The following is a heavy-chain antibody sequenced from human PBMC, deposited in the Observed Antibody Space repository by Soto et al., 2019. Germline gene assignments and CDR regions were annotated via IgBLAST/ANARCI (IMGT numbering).Heavy chain of an antibody. CDR3: ARSKWTAAGSYYYYYYYMDV. D-gene: IGHD6-13*01. Sequence: GGSLRLSCAASGFTFSSYDMHWVRQATGKGLEWVSAIGTAGDTNYPGAVKGRFTISRENAKNSLYLQMNSLRAGDTAVYYCARSKWTAAGSYYYYYYYMDVWGKGTTVTVSS. J-gene: IGHJ6*03. V-gene: IGHV3-13*01. CDR1: GFTFSSYD. CDR2: IGTAGDT.